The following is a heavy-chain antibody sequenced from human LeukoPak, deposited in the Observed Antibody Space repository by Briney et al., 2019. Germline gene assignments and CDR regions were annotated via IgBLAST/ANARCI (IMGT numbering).Heavy chain of an antibody. CDR3: AKEDYGDYFDY. J-gene: IGHJ4*02. Sequence: GGSLRLSCAASGFTFSSYGMHWVRQAPGKGLEWVAVISYDGSNKYYADSVKGRFTISRDNSKNTLYPQMNSLRAEDTAVYYCAKEDYGDYFDYWGQGTLVTVSS. D-gene: IGHD4-17*01. CDR2: ISYDGSNK. V-gene: IGHV3-30*18. CDR1: GFTFSSYG.